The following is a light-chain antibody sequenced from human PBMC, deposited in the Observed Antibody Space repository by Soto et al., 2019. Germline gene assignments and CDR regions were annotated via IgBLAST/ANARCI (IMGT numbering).Light chain of an antibody. CDR3: QQSISTPQT. CDR2: VAS. J-gene: IGKJ4*01. CDR1: QSINIY. V-gene: IGKV1-39*01. Sequence: DIQMTQSPASMCACLGHRLIIGWRASQSINIYLSWYQQKPGRAPKLLINVASTLQGGVPSRFSGSGSGTEFTLTISSLQPEDSATYYCQQSISTPQTFGGGTKVDIK.